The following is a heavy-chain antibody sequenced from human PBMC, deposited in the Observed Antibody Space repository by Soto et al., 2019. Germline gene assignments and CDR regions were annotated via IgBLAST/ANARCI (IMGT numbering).Heavy chain of an antibody. D-gene: IGHD6-19*01. CDR1: GFTFSSYA. CDR2: ITGSSDST. V-gene: IGHV3-23*01. Sequence: PGGSLILSCAASGFTFSSYAMKWVRQAPGKGLEWVSTITGSSDSTYYADSVKGRFTISRDNSKNTLFLQMNSLRVEDTAVYYCANAVPATFGFDPWGQGTLVTVSS. J-gene: IGHJ5*02. CDR3: ANAVPATFGFDP.